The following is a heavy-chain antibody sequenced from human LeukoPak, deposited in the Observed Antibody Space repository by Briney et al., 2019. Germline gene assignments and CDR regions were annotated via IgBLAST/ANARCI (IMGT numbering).Heavy chain of an antibody. CDR2: INSDGSST. CDR1: GFTLSSYW. V-gene: IGHV3-74*01. Sequence: GGSLRLSCAASGFTLSSYWMHWVRQAPGKGLVWVSRINSDGSSTSYADSVKGRFTISRDNAKNTLYLQMNSLRAEDTAVYYCARGTVYSGYDWGYYYYMDVWGKGTTVTVSS. J-gene: IGHJ6*03. CDR3: ARGTVYSGYDWGYYYYMDV. D-gene: IGHD5-12*01.